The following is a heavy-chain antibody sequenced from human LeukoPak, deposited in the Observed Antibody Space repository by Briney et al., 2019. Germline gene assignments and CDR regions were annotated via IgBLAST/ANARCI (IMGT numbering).Heavy chain of an antibody. CDR2: IKSKRAGGTA. CDR1: GFPFSNVW. D-gene: IGHD4-17*01. Sequence: GGSLRLSCAASGFPFSNVWMSWVRQAPGKGLEWVGRIKSKRAGGTAEYAAPVRGRFTMSRDDSKNTLFLQMNSLKTECTAVYYCADYGDSTFPSWGRGTLVTVSA. V-gene: IGHV3-15*01. J-gene: IGHJ5*02. CDR3: ADYGDSTFPS.